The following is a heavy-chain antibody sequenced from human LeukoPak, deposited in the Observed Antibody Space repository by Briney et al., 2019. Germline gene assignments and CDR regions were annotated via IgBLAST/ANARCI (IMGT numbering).Heavy chain of an antibody. CDR1: GGSISGYY. CDR2: IYYSGST. CDR3: ARVYSSSSVDAFHI. D-gene: IGHD6-6*01. V-gene: IGHV4-59*01. Sequence: PSETLSLTCTVSGGSISGYYWGWIRQPPGKGLEWIGHIYYSGSTNYNPSLKSRVTISEDTSKNQFSLKLSSVTAADTAVYYCARVYSSSSVDAFHIWGQGTMVTVSS. J-gene: IGHJ3*02.